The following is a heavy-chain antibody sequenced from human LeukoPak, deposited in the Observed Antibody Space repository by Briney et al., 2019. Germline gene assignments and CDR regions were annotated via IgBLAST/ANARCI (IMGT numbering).Heavy chain of an antibody. CDR3: AKDLDCSGGSCYWEDDGAFDI. Sequence: GSGGSTYYADSVKCRFTISRGNSRNTLYLQMSSLRAEDTAVYYCAKDLDCSGGSCYWEDDGAFDIWGQGTMVTVSS. D-gene: IGHD2-15*01. J-gene: IGHJ3*02. V-gene: IGHV3-23*01. CDR2: GSGGST.